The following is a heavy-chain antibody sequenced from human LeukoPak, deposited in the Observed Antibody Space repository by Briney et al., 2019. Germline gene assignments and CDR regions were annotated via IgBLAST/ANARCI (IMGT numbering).Heavy chain of an antibody. J-gene: IGHJ6*02. V-gene: IGHV6-1*01. CDR3: ARGCSATSCLVFGMDV. Sequence: SQTLSLTFAISGDSVSSNSAAWNWLRQSPSRGLEWLGSTYYRSKWYNDYAVSVKSRITINPDTSKDQFSLQLNSVTPEDTAVYYCARGCSATSCLVFGMDVWGQGTTVTVSS. CDR1: GDSVSSNSAA. CDR2: TYYRSKWYN. D-gene: IGHD2-2*01.